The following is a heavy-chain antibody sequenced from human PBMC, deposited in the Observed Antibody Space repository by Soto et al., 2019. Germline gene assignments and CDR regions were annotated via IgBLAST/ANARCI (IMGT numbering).Heavy chain of an antibody. CDR3: ARAFLYQGGDSRGFSFDAFEF. V-gene: IGHV1-18*01. D-gene: IGHD3-22*01. CDR2: ISAHTGSS. Sequence: QVQLAQSGAEVKKPGASVKVSCKASGYTFTSSGLNWVRQAPGQGLEWMGWISAHTGSSRYAERFQGRVTVSIARSTSTAYMELRSLRSVDAGVYYCARAFLYQGGDSRGFSFDAFEFWGSGTLVAVSA. J-gene: IGHJ3*01. CDR1: GYTFTSSG.